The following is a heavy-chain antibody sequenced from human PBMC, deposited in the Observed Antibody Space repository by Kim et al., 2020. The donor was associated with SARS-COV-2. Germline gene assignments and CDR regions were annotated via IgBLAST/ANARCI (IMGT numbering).Heavy chain of an antibody. Sequence: GGSLRLSCAASGFTFSSYAMSWVRQAPGKGLEWVSAISGSGGSTYYADSVKGRFTISRDNSKNTLYLQMNSLRAEDTAVYYCAKDPFGSRPLSEDYFDYWGQGTLVTVSS. CDR2: ISGSGGST. D-gene: IGHD3-16*01. V-gene: IGHV3-23*01. J-gene: IGHJ4*02. CDR3: AKDPFGSRPLSEDYFDY. CDR1: GFTFSSYA.